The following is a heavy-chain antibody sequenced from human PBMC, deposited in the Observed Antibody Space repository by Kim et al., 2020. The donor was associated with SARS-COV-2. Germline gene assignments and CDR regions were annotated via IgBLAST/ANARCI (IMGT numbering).Heavy chain of an antibody. V-gene: IGHV3-23*01. CDR3: AKDSVTTRLYYYYGMDV. D-gene: IGHD4-4*01. CDR1: GFTFSSYA. J-gene: IGHJ6*02. Sequence: GGSLRLSCAASGFTFSSYAMSWVRQAPGKGLEWVSAISGSGGSTYYADSVKGXFTISRXNSKNTLYLQMNSLRAEDTAVYYCAKDSVTTRLYYYYGMDVWGQGTTVTV. CDR2: ISGSGGST.